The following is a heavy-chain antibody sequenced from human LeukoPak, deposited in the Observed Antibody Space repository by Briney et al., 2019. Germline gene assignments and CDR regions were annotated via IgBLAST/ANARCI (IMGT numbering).Heavy chain of an antibody. CDR1: GCTFSSYA. J-gene: IGHJ4*02. Sequence: SVKVSCKASGCTFSSYAISWVRQASGQGLEWMGGIIPIFGTANYAQKFQGRVTITADESTSTAYIELSSLRSEDTAVYYWAGDLDSSGPGVDYWGQGTLVTVSS. CDR2: IIPIFGTA. D-gene: IGHD6-19*01. CDR3: AGDLDSSGPGVDY. V-gene: IGHV1-69*13.